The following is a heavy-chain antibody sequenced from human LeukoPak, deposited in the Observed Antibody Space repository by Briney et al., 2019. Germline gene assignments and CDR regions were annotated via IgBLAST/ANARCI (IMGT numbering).Heavy chain of an antibody. CDR3: ARQGYYDSSGYYL. CDR1: GGSFSGYY. V-gene: IGHV4-34*01. D-gene: IGHD3-22*01. J-gene: IGHJ4*02. Sequence: SETLSLTCAVYGGSFSGYYWSWIRQPPGKGLEWIGEINHSGSTNYNPSLKSRVTISVDTSKNQFSLKLSSVTAADTAVYYCARQGYYDSSGYYLWGQGTLVTVSS. CDR2: INHSGST.